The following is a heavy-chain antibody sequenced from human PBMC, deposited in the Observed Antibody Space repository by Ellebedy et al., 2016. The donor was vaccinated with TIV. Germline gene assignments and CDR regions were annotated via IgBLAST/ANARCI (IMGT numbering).Heavy chain of an antibody. V-gene: IGHV4-39*07. D-gene: IGHD5-12*01. CDR1: GGSISRSTYY. CDR2: IYYRGST. CDR3: TREGYSGYAAGIDY. Sequence: SETLSLTXSVSGGSISRSTYYWGWIRQPPGKGLEWIGSIYYRGSTYYNPSLKSRVTMSMDTYKNQFSLKLSSVAAADTAVYYCTREGYSGYAAGIDYWGQGSLVTVPS. J-gene: IGHJ4*02.